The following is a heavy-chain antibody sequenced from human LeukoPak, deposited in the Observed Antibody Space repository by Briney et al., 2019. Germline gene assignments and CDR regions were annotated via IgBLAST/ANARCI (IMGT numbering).Heavy chain of an antibody. CDR3: GGSKGYFDY. J-gene: IGHJ4*02. Sequence: SETLSLTCAVYGGSFSGYYWSWIRQPPGKGLEWIGEINHSGSTNYNPSLKSRVTISVDTSKNQFSLKLSSVTAADTAVYYCGGSKGYFDYWGQGTLVSVSS. CDR2: INHSGST. D-gene: IGHD2-15*01. CDR1: GGSFSGYY. V-gene: IGHV4-34*01.